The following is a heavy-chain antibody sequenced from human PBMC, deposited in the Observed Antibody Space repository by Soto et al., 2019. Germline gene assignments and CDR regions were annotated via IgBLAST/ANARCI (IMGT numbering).Heavy chain of an antibody. CDR1: GFTFSSYW. V-gene: IGHV3-7*01. CDR3: AKGVTLYYYYYMDV. CDR2: IKQDGSEK. J-gene: IGHJ6*03. Sequence: GGSLRLSCAASGFTFSSYWMSWVRQAPGKGLEWVANIKQDGSEKYYVDSVKGRFTISRDNAKNSLYLQMNSLRAEDTAVYYCAKGVTLYYYYYMDVWGKGTTVTVSS. D-gene: IGHD3-16*01.